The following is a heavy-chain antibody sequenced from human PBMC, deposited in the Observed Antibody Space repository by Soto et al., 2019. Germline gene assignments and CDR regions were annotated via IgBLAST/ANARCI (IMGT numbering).Heavy chain of an antibody. D-gene: IGHD2-15*01. Sequence: EVQLVESGGRVVRPGGSLRLSCVASGFTFDDYAMSWVRQAPGKGLEWVSVINWNGGTSGYADSVKGRFTISRDNAKNALYLQMNTVRAEDAALYYCARDKLYVSHRWFDSWGQGTLVIVSS. CDR3: ARDKLYVSHRWFDS. CDR2: INWNGGTS. V-gene: IGHV3-20*04. CDR1: GFTFDDYA. J-gene: IGHJ5*01.